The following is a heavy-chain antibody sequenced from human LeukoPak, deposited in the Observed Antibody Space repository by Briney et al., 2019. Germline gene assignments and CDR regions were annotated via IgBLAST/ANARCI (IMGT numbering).Heavy chain of an antibody. CDR1: GYSISSGYY. J-gene: IGHJ3*02. CDR3: ARHMSVTYDAFDI. CDR2: IHHSGST. V-gene: IGHV4-38-2*02. Sequence: SETLSLTCIVSGYSISSGYYWGWIRQPPGKGLEWIGNIHHSGSTYYNPSLKSRVTTSVDTSKNQFFLKLSSVTAADTAVYYCARHMSVTYDAFDIWGQGTMVTVSS. D-gene: IGHD2-21*02.